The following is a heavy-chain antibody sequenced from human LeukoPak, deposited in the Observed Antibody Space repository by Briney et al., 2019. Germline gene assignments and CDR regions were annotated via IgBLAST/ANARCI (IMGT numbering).Heavy chain of an antibody. Sequence: ASVKVSCKGSEATFGSDAISWVRKAPGHGLECMGGTIPMMETADYAEGYKGRVTITTDVSTRTAYMEVRSRTVDDWAVYYCASGIDEWLMRYWGQGTLVTVSS. V-gene: IGHV1-69*05. J-gene: IGHJ4*02. D-gene: IGHD3-3*01. CDR1: EATFGSDA. CDR3: ASGIDEWLMRY. CDR2: TIPMMETA.